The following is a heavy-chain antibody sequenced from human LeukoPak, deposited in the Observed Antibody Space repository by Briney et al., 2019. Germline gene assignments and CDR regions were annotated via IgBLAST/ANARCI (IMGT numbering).Heavy chain of an antibody. J-gene: IGHJ5*01. CDR3: ARVRRYSQYESSGYYADS. CDR2: ITYDGSTR. D-gene: IGHD3-22*01. V-gene: IGHV3-30*03. Sequence: GGSLRLSCVGSGFTFNSYGVHWVRQAPGKGLQWMAAITYDGSTRYHADSVKGRFTISRDNSKDTLYLQMNSLKVEDTATYYCARVRRYSQYESSGYYADSWGQGTLVTVSS. CDR1: GFTFNSYG.